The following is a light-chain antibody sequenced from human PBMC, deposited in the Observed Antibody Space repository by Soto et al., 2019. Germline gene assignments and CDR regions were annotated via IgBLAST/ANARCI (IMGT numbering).Light chain of an antibody. V-gene: IGKV3-11*01. J-gene: IGKJ1*01. Sequence: EIVLTQSPATLSLSPGERATLSCMASQSVSSYLAWYQQKPGQAPRLLIYDASSRATGIPARFSGSGSGTDFTLTICSREPEDFAVYYCQQRTTWPPWTFGQGPKVDIK. CDR1: QSVSSY. CDR2: DAS. CDR3: QQRTTWPPWT.